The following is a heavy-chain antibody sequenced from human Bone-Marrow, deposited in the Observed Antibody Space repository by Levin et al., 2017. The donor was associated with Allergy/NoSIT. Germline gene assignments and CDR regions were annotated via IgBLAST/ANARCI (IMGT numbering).Heavy chain of an antibody. CDR1: GYSFTSYW. V-gene: IGHV5-51*01. D-gene: IGHD1-26*01. Sequence: GESLKISCKGSGYSFTSYWIGWVRQMPGKGLEWMGIIYPGDSDTRYSPSFQGQVTISADKSISTAYLQWSSLKASDTAMYYCARPSKARNSGSYYAPIGAFDIWGQGTMVTVSS. CDR2: IYPGDSDT. J-gene: IGHJ3*02. CDR3: ARPSKARNSGSYYAPIGAFDI.